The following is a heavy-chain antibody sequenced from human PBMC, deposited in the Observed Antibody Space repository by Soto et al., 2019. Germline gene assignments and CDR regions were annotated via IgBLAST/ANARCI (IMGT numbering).Heavy chain of an antibody. V-gene: IGHV4-39*01. CDR1: GGSISSSSYY. Sequence: SETLSLTCTVSGGSISSSSYYWGWIRQPPGKGLEWIGSIYYSGSTYYNPSLKSRVTISVDTSKNQFSLKLSSVTAADTAVYYCARHYYGSGSYYKDYYYGMDVWGQGTTVTVSS. D-gene: IGHD3-10*01. J-gene: IGHJ6*02. CDR3: ARHYYGSGSYYKDYYYGMDV. CDR2: IYYSGST.